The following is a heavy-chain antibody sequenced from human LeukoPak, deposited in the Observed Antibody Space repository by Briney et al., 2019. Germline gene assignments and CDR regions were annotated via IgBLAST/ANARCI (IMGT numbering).Heavy chain of an antibody. CDR2: IYYSGGT. CDR1: GGSISSYY. D-gene: IGHD3-10*01. CDR3: ARYYYDSGSYYSRFAFDI. Sequence: PSETLSLTCTVSGGSISSYYWSWIRLPPGKGLEWIAYIYYSGGTNYNPSLKSRVTISVDTSKNQFSLKLSSVTAADTAVYYCARYYYDSGSYYSRFAFDIWGQGTMVTVSS. J-gene: IGHJ3*02. V-gene: IGHV4-59*08.